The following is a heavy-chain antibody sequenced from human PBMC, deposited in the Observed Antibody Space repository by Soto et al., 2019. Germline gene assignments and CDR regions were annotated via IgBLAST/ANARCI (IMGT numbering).Heavy chain of an antibody. Sequence: GESLKISCKGSGYSFTSYWIGWVRQMPGKGLEWMGIIYPGDSDTRYSPSFQGQVTISADKSISTAYLQWSSLKASDTAMYYCARSGLDYYDSSGNWFDPWGQGTLVTVSS. CDR3: ARSGLDYYDSSGNWFDP. D-gene: IGHD3-22*01. V-gene: IGHV5-51*01. CDR1: GYSFTSYW. CDR2: IYPGDSDT. J-gene: IGHJ5*02.